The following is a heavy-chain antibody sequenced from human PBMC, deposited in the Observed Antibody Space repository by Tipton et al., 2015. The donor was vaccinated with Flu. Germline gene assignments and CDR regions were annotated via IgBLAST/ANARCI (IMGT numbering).Heavy chain of an antibody. D-gene: IGHD3/OR15-3a*01. CDR2: SGST. CDR1: GDSFSRFY. CDR3: ARLKLFALVNHSYYYGLDV. V-gene: IGHV4-59*08. Sequence: TLSLTCTVSGDSFSRFYWSWIRQPPGKGLEWIGYSGSTNYNPSLKNRVTISLDTSKNQFSLQLKSVTASDTAVYYCARLKLFALVNHSYYYGLDVWGQGTTVTVS. J-gene: IGHJ6*02.